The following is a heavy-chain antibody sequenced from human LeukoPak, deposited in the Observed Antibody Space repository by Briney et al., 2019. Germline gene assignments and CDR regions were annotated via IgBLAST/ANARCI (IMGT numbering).Heavy chain of an antibody. V-gene: IGHV4-39*07. Sequence: PSETLSLNCTVSGGSISSSSYYWGWIRQPPGKGLEWIGSIYYSGSTYYNPSLKSRVTISVDTSKNQFSLKLSSVTAADTAVYYCVRWQSDQYYYYMDVWGKGTTVTVSS. D-gene: IGHD2-15*01. CDR2: IYYSGST. CDR3: VRWQSDQYYYYMDV. J-gene: IGHJ6*03. CDR1: GGSISSSSYY.